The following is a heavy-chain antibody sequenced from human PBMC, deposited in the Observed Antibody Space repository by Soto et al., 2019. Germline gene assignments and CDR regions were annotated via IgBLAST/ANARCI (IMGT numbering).Heavy chain of an antibody. D-gene: IGHD2-8*01. CDR2: ISYDGSNK. Sequence: GGSLRLSCAASGSTFSTYAMSWVRQAPGKGLEWVAVISYDGSNKYYADSVKGRFTISRDNSKNTLYLQMNSLRAEDTAVYYCANVLRLDYWGQGTLVTVSS. J-gene: IGHJ4*02. CDR1: GSTFSTYA. CDR3: ANVLRLDY. V-gene: IGHV3-30*18.